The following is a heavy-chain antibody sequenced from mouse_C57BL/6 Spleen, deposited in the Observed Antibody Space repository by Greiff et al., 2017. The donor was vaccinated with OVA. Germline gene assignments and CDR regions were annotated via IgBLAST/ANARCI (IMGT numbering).Heavy chain of an antibody. CDR2: IDPSDSYT. D-gene: IGHD2-1*01. V-gene: IGHV1-50*01. Sequence: QVQLQQSGAELVKPGASVKLSCKASGYTFTSYWMQWVKQRPGQGLEWIGEIDPSDSYTNYNQKFKGKATLTVDTSSSTAYMQLSSLTSEDSAVYYCARPLYGNYGMDYWGQGTSVTVSS. CDR1: GYTFTSYW. J-gene: IGHJ4*01. CDR3: ARPLYGNYGMDY.